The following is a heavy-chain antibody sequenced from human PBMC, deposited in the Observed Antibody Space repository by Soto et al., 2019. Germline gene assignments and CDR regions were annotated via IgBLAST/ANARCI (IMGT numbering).Heavy chain of an antibody. D-gene: IGHD6-6*01. Sequence: QLQLQESGPGLVKPSETLSLTCTVSGGSISSSSYYWGWIRQPPGKGLEWIGSIYYSGSTYYNPSLKSRVTISVDTSKNQFSLKLRSVTAADTAVYYCAREYSSSSELDYWGQGTLVTVSS. V-gene: IGHV4-39*01. CDR3: AREYSSSSELDY. CDR2: IYYSGST. J-gene: IGHJ4*02. CDR1: GGSISSSSYY.